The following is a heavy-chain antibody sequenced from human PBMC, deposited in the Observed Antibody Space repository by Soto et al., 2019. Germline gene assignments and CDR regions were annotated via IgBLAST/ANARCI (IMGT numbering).Heavy chain of an antibody. CDR2: IIPIFGTA. D-gene: IGHD3-10*01. Sequence: QVQLVQSGAEVKKPGPSVKVSCKASGGTFSSYAISWVRQAPGQGLEWMGGIIPIFGTANYAQKFQGRVTITADKSTSTAYMELSSLRSEDTAVYYCARAPGSSGSYYYYYGMDVWGQGTTVTVSS. CDR3: ARAPGSSGSYYYYYGMDV. CDR1: GGTFSSYA. V-gene: IGHV1-69*06. J-gene: IGHJ6*02.